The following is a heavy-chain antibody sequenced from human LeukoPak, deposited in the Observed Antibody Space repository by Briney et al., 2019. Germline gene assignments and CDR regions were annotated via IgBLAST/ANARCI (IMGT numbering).Heavy chain of an antibody. CDR2: ISGSGGST. V-gene: IGHV3-23*01. J-gene: IGHJ4*02. D-gene: IGHD2-21*02. Sequence: GGSLRLSCAASGFTFSSYAMSWVRQAPGKGLEWVSAISGSGGSTYYADSVKGRFTFSRDNSKNTVYLQVNSLRPEDTAVYYCVRDRDWAFDYWGQGSLVTVSS. CDR1: GFTFSSYA. CDR3: VRDRDWAFDY.